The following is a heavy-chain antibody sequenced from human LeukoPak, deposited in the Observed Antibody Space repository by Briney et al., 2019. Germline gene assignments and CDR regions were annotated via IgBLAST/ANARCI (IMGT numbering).Heavy chain of an antibody. V-gene: IGHV3-64*01. CDR1: GITFTNYA. D-gene: IGHD1-26*01. Sequence: GGTLRLSCAASGITFTNYAMHWVRQAPGEGLQHVSAISSNGGSTYYANSVKGRFTISRDNSKNTLYLQMNSLRAEDTAVYYCAKARYSGSYPNLTDYWGQGTLVTVSS. CDR3: AKARYSGSYPNLTDY. J-gene: IGHJ4*02. CDR2: ISSNGGST.